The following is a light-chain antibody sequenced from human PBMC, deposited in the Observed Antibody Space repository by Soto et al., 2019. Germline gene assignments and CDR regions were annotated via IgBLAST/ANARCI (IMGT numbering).Light chain of an antibody. CDR3: SSYAASNNLGV. CDR1: SSDVGGYNY. V-gene: IGLV2-8*01. CDR2: EVS. Sequence: QSVLTQPPSASGSPGQSVTISCIGTSSDVGGYNYVSWYQQHPGKAPKLMIYEVSKRPSGVPDRFSGSKSGNTASLTVSGLQAEDAADYYCSSYAASNNLGVFGGGTKLTVL. J-gene: IGLJ2*01.